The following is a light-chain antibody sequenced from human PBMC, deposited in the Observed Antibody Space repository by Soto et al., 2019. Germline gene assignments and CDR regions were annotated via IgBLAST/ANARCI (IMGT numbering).Light chain of an antibody. CDR1: RSNIGSNS. J-gene: IGLJ1*01. Sequence: QSVLTQPPSASGTPGQRVTISCSGSRSNIGSNSVNWYRQLPGTAPKLLIYTNDQRPAGVPDRFSGSKSGTSASLAISGLQYEDEADYYCAAWDDSLNAYVFGKGNKVTV. CDR3: AAWDDSLNAYV. V-gene: IGLV1-44*01. CDR2: TND.